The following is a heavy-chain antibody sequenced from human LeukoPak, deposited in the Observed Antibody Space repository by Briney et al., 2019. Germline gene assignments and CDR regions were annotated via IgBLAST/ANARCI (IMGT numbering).Heavy chain of an antibody. Sequence: PGGSLRLSCAASGFIYSNYWMSRVRQAPGKGLEWVANIKQDGSEKYYVDSLKGRFTISRDNANNSLSLQMNSLRAEDTSVYYCARIYRSTSGYCFDHWGQGTLVTVSS. CDR3: ARIYRSTSGYCFDH. V-gene: IGHV3-7*01. J-gene: IGHJ4*02. CDR1: GFIYSNYW. D-gene: IGHD6-6*01. CDR2: IKQDGSEK.